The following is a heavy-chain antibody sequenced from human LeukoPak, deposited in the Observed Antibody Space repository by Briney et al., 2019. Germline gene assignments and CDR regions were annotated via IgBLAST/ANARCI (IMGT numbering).Heavy chain of an antibody. Sequence: XGSLRLSCAASGFTFSSYAMHWVRQAPGKGLEWVAVISYDGSNKYYADSVKGRFTISRDNSKNTLYLQMNSLRAEDTAVYYCARVEGIQLWLLGYYYGMDVWGQGTTVTVSS. V-gene: IGHV3-30-3*01. J-gene: IGHJ6*02. D-gene: IGHD5-18*01. CDR2: ISYDGSNK. CDR1: GFTFSSYA. CDR3: ARVEGIQLWLLGYYYGMDV.